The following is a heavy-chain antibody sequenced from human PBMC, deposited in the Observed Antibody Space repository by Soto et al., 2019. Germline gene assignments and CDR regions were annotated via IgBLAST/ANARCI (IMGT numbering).Heavy chain of an antibody. CDR1: GYTFTSYG. Sequence: QVQLVQSGAEVKKPGASVKVSCKASGYTFTSYGISWVRQARGQGLEWMGWISAYNGNRKYVQKFQGRVTMTTDTSTSTAYMELRSLRSDDTAVYYCARDAAAGLNDYWGQGTLVTVSS. D-gene: IGHD6-13*01. CDR3: ARDAAAGLNDY. V-gene: IGHV1-18*01. CDR2: ISAYNGNR. J-gene: IGHJ4*02.